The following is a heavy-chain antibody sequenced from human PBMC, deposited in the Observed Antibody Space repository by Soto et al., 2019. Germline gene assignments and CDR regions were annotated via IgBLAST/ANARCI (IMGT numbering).Heavy chain of an antibody. CDR3: ARGFFDWFVDLNYYYYGMDV. V-gene: IGHV4-34*01. CDR2: INHSGST. J-gene: IGHJ6*02. Sequence: SETLSLTCAVYGGSFSGYYWSWIRQPPGKGLEWIGEINHSGSTNYNPSLKSRVTISVDTPKNQFSLKLSSVTAADTAVYYCARGFFDWFVDLNYYYYGMDVWGQGTTVTVSS. CDR1: GGSFSGYY. D-gene: IGHD3-9*01.